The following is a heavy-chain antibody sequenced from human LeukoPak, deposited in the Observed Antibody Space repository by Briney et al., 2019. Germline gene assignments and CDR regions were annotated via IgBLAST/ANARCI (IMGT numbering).Heavy chain of an antibody. Sequence: ASVNVSCKASGGTFTSYAISWVRQAPGQGLEWMGWISAYNGNTNYAQKLQGRVTMTTDTSTSTAYMELRSLRSDDTAVYYCARTPIVVVITTFIGAFDIWGQGTMVTVSS. CDR2: ISAYNGNT. D-gene: IGHD3-22*01. CDR3: ARTPIVVVITTFIGAFDI. CDR1: GGTFTSYA. J-gene: IGHJ3*02. V-gene: IGHV1-18*01.